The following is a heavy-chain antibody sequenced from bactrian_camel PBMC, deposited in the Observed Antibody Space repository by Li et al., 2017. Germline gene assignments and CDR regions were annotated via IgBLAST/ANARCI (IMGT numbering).Heavy chain of an antibody. Sequence: DVQLVESGGGLVRPGGSLGLSCAASGSTDSNVCMGWFRQSPGKEREGVGYIDSDGSADYTDSVKGRLTVSRDNAKNTVYLRMNNLKSEDTSLHYCATNTVTDGVAEFSYWGQGTQVTVS. V-gene: IGHV3S35*01. J-gene: IGHJ4*01. CDR1: GSTDSNVC. CDR2: IDSDGSA. CDR3: ATNTVTDGVAEFSY. D-gene: IGHD2*01.